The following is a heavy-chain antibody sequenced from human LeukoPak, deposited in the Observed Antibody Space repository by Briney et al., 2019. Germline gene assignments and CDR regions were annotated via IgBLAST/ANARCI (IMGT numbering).Heavy chain of an antibody. V-gene: IGHV1-69*13. J-gene: IGHJ3*02. CDR1: GGTFSSYA. CDR3: ARERDVRGGAFDI. D-gene: IGHD3-10*01. Sequence: SVKVSCKASGGTFSSYAISWVRQAPGQGLEWMGGIIPIFGTANYAQKFQGRVTITADESTSTAYMELSSLRSKDTAVYYCARERDVRGGAFDIWGQGTMVTVSS. CDR2: IIPIFGTA.